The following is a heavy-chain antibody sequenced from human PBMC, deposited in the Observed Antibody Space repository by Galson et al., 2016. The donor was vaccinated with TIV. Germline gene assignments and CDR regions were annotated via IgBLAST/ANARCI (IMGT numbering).Heavy chain of an antibody. CDR3: ARERRYCGNECFLQYYYGMDV. CDR1: TFNVNDNY. J-gene: IGHJ6*02. Sequence: SLRLSCAASTFNVNDNYMTWVRQAPGKGLEWVSIISSGGATHYSDSVRGRFTMSRDTDKTTLYLQMTSLRAEDTAVYYCARERRYCGNECFLQYYYGMDVWGQGTPVTVSS. D-gene: IGHD2-21*01. V-gene: IGHV3-66*02. CDR2: ISSGGAT.